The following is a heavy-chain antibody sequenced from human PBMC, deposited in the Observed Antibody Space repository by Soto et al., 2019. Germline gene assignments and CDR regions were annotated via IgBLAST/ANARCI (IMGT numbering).Heavy chain of an antibody. V-gene: IGHV3-21*01. D-gene: IGHD4-17*01. J-gene: IGHJ4*02. CDR3: ARTRGPSTVTTSFDY. CDR2: ISSSSSYI. CDR1: GFTFSSYS. Sequence: EVQLVESGGGLVKPGGSLRLSCAASGFTFSSYSMNWVRQAPGKGLELVSSISSSSSYIYYADSVKGRFTISRDNAKNSLYLQMNSLRAEDTAVYYCARTRGPSTVTTSFDYWGQGTLVTVSS.